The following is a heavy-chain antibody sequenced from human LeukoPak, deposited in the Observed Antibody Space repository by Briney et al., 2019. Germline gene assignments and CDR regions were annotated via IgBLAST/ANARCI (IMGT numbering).Heavy chain of an antibody. CDR2: IKQDGSEK. D-gene: IGHD6-13*01. J-gene: IGHJ4*02. Sequence: GSLRLSCAASGFTFSTYWMSWVCQAPGKGLEWVANIKQDGSEKYYVDSVKGRFTISRDNAKNSLYLQMNSLRAEDTAMYYCARDSAGNDYWGQGTLVTVSS. CDR3: ARDSAGNDY. V-gene: IGHV3-7*01. CDR1: GFTFSTYW.